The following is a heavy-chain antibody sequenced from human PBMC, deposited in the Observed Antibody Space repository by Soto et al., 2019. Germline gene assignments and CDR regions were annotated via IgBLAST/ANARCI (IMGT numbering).Heavy chain of an antibody. D-gene: IGHD3-22*01. CDR1: GGSFSGYY. V-gene: IGHV4-34*01. Sequence: SETLSLTCAVYGGSFSGYYWSWIRQPPGKGLEWIGEINHSGSTDYNPSLKSRVTISVDTSKNQFSLKLSSVTAADTAVYYCARGKRQYYYDSSGYYSVCYFDYWGQGTLVTVSS. CDR3: ARGKRQYYYDSSGYYSVCYFDY. J-gene: IGHJ4*02. CDR2: INHSGST.